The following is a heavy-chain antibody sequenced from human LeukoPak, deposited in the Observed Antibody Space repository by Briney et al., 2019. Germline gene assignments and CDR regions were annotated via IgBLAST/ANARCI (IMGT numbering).Heavy chain of an antibody. CDR2: IYYSGST. Sequence: AETLSLTCTVWVDSISSYYWSWIRQPPGKGLEWIGYIYYSGSTNYNPSLKSRVTISVDTSKNQSSLKLSSVTAADTAVYSCARDLAMTDAFDISGERTMVTVYS. V-gene: IGHV4-59*01. CDR1: VDSISSYY. CDR3: ARDLAMTDAFDI. J-gene: IGHJ3*02. D-gene: IGHD5-18*01.